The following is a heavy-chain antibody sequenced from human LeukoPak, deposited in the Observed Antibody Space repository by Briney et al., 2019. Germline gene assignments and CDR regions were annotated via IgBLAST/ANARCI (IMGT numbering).Heavy chain of an antibody. V-gene: IGHV4-34*01. CDR3: ARNTNDYVWGSYRYTSTARAFDI. Sequence: SETLSLTCAVYGGSFSGYYWSWIRQPPGKGLEWIGEINHSGSTNYNPSLKSRVTISVDTSKNQFSLKLSSVTAADTAVYYCARNTNDYVWGSYRYTSTARAFDIWGQGTMVTVSS. D-gene: IGHD3-16*02. CDR2: INHSGST. CDR1: GGSFSGYY. J-gene: IGHJ3*02.